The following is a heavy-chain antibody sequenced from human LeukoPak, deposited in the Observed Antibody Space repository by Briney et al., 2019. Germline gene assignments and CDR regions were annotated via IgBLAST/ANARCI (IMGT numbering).Heavy chain of an antibody. D-gene: IGHD1-1*01. CDR1: GGSISSSSYY. CDR2: IYYSGST. J-gene: IGHJ4*02. Sequence: PSETLSLTCTVSGGSISSSSYYWGWIRQPPGKGLEWIGSIYYSGSTYYNPSLKSRVTISVDTSKNQFSLKLSSVTAADTAVYYCARRERWNDHFDYWGQGTLVTVSS. V-gene: IGHV4-39*07. CDR3: ARRERWNDHFDY.